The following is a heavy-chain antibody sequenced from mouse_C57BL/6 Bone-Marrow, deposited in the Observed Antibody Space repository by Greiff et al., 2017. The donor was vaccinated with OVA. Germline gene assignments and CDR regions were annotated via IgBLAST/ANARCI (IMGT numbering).Heavy chain of an antibody. V-gene: IGHV1-81*01. CDR1: GYTFTSYG. D-gene: IGHD2-4*01. Sequence: QVQLQPSGAELARPGASVKLSCKASGYTFTSYGLSWVKQRTGQGLEWIGEIYPRSGNTYYNEKFKGKATLTADKSSSTAYMELRSLTSEDSAVYFCARRGIYYEYPWFAYWGQGTLVTVSA. J-gene: IGHJ3*01. CDR2: IYPRSGNT. CDR3: ARRGIYYEYPWFAY.